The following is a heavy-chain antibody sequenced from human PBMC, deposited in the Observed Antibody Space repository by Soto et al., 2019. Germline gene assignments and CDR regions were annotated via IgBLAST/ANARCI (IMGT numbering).Heavy chain of an antibody. CDR1: GFTFSSYA. D-gene: IGHD2-21*02. J-gene: IGHJ3*02. Sequence: PGGSLRLSCAASGFTFSSYAMSWVRQAPGKGLEWVSAISGSGGSTYYADSVKGRFTISRDNSKNTLYLQMNSLRAEDTAVYYCAKSSIVVVTAITAFDIWGQGTMVTV. CDR3: AKSSIVVVTAITAFDI. CDR2: ISGSGGST. V-gene: IGHV3-23*01.